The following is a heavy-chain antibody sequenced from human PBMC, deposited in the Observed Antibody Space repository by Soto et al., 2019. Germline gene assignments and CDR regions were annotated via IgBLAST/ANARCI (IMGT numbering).Heavy chain of an antibody. V-gene: IGHV4-59*01. Sequence: SETLSLTCTVSGVSISSYYWSWIRQPPEKGLEWIGYIYYSGSTNYNPSLKSRVTISIDTSKNQFSLKLSSVTAADTAVYYCARHYSSSWYYFDYWGQGTLVTVSS. CDR2: IYYSGST. D-gene: IGHD6-13*01. J-gene: IGHJ4*02. CDR1: GVSISSYY. CDR3: ARHYSSSWYYFDY.